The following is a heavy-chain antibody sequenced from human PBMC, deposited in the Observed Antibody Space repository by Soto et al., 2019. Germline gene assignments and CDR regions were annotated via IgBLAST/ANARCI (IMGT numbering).Heavy chain of an antibody. CDR2: IWYDGSNK. V-gene: IGHV3-33*01. Sequence: QVQLVESGGRVVQPGRSLRLSCAASGFTFSSYGMHWVRQAPGKGLEWVAVIWYDGSNKYYADSVKGRFTISRDNSKNTRYLKMNSLRAEDTAVYYCAREEQQLDQGTFDYWGQGTLVTVSS. J-gene: IGHJ4*02. D-gene: IGHD6-13*01. CDR3: AREEQQLDQGTFDY. CDR1: GFTFSSYG.